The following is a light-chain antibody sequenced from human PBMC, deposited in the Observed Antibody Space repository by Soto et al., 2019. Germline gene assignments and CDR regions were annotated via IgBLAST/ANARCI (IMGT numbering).Light chain of an antibody. V-gene: IGKV3-20*01. CDR1: QSVSSSY. CDR2: GAS. CDR3: QQYRSSPLT. Sequence: EIVLTQSPGTLSLSPGERATLSYRASQSVSSSYLAWYQQKPGQAPRLLIYGASTRATGIPDRFSGSGSGTDFTLTINRLEPEDFAVYYCQQYRSSPLTFGGGTNVEIK. J-gene: IGKJ4*01.